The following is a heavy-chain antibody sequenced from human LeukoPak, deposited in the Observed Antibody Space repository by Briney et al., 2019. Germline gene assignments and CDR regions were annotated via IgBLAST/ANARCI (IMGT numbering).Heavy chain of an antibody. V-gene: IGHV3-23*01. J-gene: IGHJ4*02. CDR2: ISGSGVTT. D-gene: IGHD3-9*01. CDR3: AKGGKGYDILTGYFDY. CDR1: GFTFSSYG. Sequence: PGGSLRLSCAASGFTFSSYGMSWVRQAPGKGLEWVSVISGSGVTTYYADSVRGRFAISRDNSKNTLYLSMNRLRAEDTAVYYCAKGGKGYDILTGYFDYWGQGTLVTVSS.